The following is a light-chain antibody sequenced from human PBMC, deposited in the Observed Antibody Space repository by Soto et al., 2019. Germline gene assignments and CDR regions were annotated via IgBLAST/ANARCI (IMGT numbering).Light chain of an antibody. CDR3: QQYNNWWT. CDR1: QSVSSY. V-gene: IGKV3D-15*02. J-gene: IGKJ1*01. Sequence: EIVLMQSPGPLSLSPGERATLSFRASQSVSSYLAWYQQKPGQAPRLLIYDASNRATGIPARFSGSGSGTDFTLTINSLQSEDFAVYYCQQYNNWWTFGQGTKVDIK. CDR2: DAS.